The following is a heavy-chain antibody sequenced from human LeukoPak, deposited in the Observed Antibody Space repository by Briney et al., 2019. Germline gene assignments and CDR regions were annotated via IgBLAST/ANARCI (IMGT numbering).Heavy chain of an antibody. J-gene: IGHJ4*02. D-gene: IGHD6-13*01. CDR1: GGSISSYY. CDR3: ARSRGYFDY. CDR2: IYYSGST. Sequence: PSETLSLTCTVSGGSISSYYWSWIRQPPGKGLEWIGYIYYSGSTNYNPSLKSRVIISVDTSKNQFSLKLSSVTAADTALYYCARSRGYFDYWGQGTLVTVSS. V-gene: IGHV4-59*01.